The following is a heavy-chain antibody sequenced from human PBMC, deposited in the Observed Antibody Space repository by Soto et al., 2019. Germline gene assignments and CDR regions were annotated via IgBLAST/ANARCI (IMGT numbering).Heavy chain of an antibody. D-gene: IGHD2-2*01. CDR1: GFTFSSYG. J-gene: IGHJ6*02. CDR2: ISYDGSNK. Sequence: GVSLRLSCAASGFTFSSYGMHWVRQAPGKGLEWVAVISYDGSNKYYADSVKGRFTISRDNSKNTLYLQMNSLRAEDTAVYYCAKDSDVAVKDANYYGMDLCGQVTTVTVSS. CDR3: AKDSDVAVKDANYYGMDL. V-gene: IGHV3-30*18.